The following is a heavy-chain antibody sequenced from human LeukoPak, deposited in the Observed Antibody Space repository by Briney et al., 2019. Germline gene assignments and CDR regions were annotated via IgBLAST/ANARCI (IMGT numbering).Heavy chain of an antibody. CDR3: ARGGIVSATTKAGVDY. V-gene: IGHV1-46*01. J-gene: IGHJ4*02. D-gene: IGHD2-15*01. CDR2: INPSGGST. Sequence: ASVKVSCKASGYTFTSYYMHWVRQAPGQGLEWMGIINPSGGSTSYAQKFQGRVTMTRDMSTSTVYMELSSLRSEDTAVYYCARGGIVSATTKAGVDYWGQGTLVTVSS. CDR1: GYTFTSYY.